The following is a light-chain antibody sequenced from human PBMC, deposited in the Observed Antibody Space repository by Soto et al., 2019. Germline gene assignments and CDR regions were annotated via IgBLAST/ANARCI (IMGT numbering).Light chain of an antibody. V-gene: IGKV1-5*03. J-gene: IGKJ1*01. Sequence: IHMTQSPSTLSGSVGDRVTITCRASQTISSWLAWYQQKPGKAPKLLIYKASTLKSGVPSRFSGSGSGTEFTLTISSLQPDDFATYYCQHYNSYSGAFGQGTKVDIK. CDR3: QHYNSYSGA. CDR1: QTISSW. CDR2: KAS.